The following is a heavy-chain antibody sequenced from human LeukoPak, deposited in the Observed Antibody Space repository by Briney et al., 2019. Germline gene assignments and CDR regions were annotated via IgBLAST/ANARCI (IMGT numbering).Heavy chain of an antibody. Sequence: GGSLRLSCAASGFTFRTYWMSWIRQAPGRGPEWVADTSRDGSEEYYVQSVKGRFTVSRDNAQNAVFLQTTNLRVEDTAVYYCARWKMELQRNAFDFWGQGTVVTVSS. V-gene: IGHV3-7*01. CDR3: ARWKMELQRNAFDF. J-gene: IGHJ3*01. D-gene: IGHD1-26*01. CDR1: GFTFRTYW. CDR2: TSRDGSEE.